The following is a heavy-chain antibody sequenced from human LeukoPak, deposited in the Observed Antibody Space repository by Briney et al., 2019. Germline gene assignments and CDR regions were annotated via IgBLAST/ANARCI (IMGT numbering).Heavy chain of an antibody. CDR1: GFTFSTYS. V-gene: IGHV3-48*04. CDR3: ARANSMAFDI. J-gene: IGHJ3*02. CDR2: ITRGSSAI. D-gene: IGHD2/OR15-2a*01. Sequence: GGSLRPSCAASGFTFSTYSMNWVRQAPGKGLEWVSYITRGSSAIYYADSVKGRFTISRDNAKNTLYLQMNSLRAEDTAVYYCARANSMAFDIWGQGTMVTVSS.